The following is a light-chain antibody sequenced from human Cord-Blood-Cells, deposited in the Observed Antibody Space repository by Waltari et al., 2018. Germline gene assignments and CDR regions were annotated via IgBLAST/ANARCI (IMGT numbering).Light chain of an antibody. V-gene: IGKV1-39*01. CDR2: AAS. CDR1: QSISSY. CDR3: QQSYSTPIFT. J-gene: IGKJ3*01. Sequence: DIQLTKSPSSLSASVGARVTITCRASQSISSYLNWYQQKPGKAPKLLIYAASSLQSGVPSRFSGSGSGTDFTLTISSLQPEDFATYYCQQSYSTPIFTFGPGTKVDIK.